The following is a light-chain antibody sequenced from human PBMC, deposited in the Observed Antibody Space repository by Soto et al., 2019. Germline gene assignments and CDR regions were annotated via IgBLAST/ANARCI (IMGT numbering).Light chain of an antibody. CDR1: QSIRNY. Sequence: DIQMTQSPSSLSASVGDRVTITCRASQSIRNYVNWYQQKPGKAPKFLIYVASTFQSGVPSRFGGSGSGTDFTLTISSLQPEDFATYYCQQSDSTPYTFGPGTKLHIK. J-gene: IGKJ2*01. V-gene: IGKV1-39*01. CDR3: QQSDSTPYT. CDR2: VAS.